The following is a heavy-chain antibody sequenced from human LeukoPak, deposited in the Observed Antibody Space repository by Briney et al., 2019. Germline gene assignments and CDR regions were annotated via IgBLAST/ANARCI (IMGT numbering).Heavy chain of an antibody. V-gene: IGHV1-69*04. CDR1: GGTFSSYA. D-gene: IGHD6-19*01. J-gene: IGHJ4*02. CDR3: ARDQRYSSGWYSAY. CDR2: IIPILGIA. Sequence: SVKVSCKASGGTFSSYAISWVRQAPGQGLEWMGRIIPILGIANYAQKFQGRVTITADKSTSTAYMELSSLRSEDTAVYYCARDQRYSSGWYSAYWGQGTLVTVSS.